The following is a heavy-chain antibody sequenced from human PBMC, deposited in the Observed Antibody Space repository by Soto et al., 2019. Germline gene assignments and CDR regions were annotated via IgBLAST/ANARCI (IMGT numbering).Heavy chain of an antibody. J-gene: IGHJ4*02. CDR1: GVTFTSET. Sequence: SVKVSCKASGVTFTSETICWVRQAPGQGLEWMGGIIPLFGAANYAQKFQGRVTITADESTSTVYMELSSLRSDDMAVYYCATELGENPTSPFDSWGQGTLITVSS. D-gene: IGHD2-21*01. CDR2: IIPLFGAA. V-gene: IGHV1-69*13. CDR3: ATELGENPTSPFDS.